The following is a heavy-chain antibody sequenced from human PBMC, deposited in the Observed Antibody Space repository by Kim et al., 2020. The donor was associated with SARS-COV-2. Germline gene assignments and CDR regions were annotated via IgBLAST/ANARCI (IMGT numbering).Heavy chain of an antibody. CDR1: GYTFTGYY. Sequence: ASVKVSCKASGYTFTGYYMHWVRQAPGQGLEWMGWINPNSGGTNYAQKFQGRVTMTRDTSISTAYMELSRLRSDDTAVYYCARAVDYYYYVDVWGKGTTVTVSS. D-gene: IGHD2-15*01. CDR3: ARAVDYYYYVDV. J-gene: IGHJ6*03. CDR2: INPNSGGT. V-gene: IGHV1-2*02.